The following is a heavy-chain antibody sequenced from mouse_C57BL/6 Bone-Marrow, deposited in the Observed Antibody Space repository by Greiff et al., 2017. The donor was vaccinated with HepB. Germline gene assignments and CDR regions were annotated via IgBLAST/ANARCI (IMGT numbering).Heavy chain of an antibody. CDR1: GYTFTSYW. J-gene: IGHJ4*01. CDR3: ARDGYRYYLDY. Sequence: VQLKQPGAELVKPGASVKMSCKASGYTFTSYWITWVKQRPGQGLEWIGDIYPGSGSTNYNEKFKSKATLTVDTSSRTAYMQLSSLTSEDSAVYYCARDGYRYYLDYWGQGTSVTVSS. V-gene: IGHV1-55*01. D-gene: IGHD2-12*01. CDR2: IYPGSGST.